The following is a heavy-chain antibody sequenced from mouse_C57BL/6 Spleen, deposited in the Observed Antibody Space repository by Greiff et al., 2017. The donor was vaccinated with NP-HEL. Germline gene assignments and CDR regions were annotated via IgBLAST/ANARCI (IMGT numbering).Heavy chain of an antibody. CDR2: ISYSGST. CDR3: AKLGITTVGFDY. J-gene: IGHJ2*01. D-gene: IGHD1-1*01. CDR1: GYSITSDY. Sequence: VQLKESGPGLAKPSQTLSLTCSVTGYSITSDYWNWIRKFPGNKLEYMGYISYSGSTYYNQSLKSGISITPATSKYKYYLQWNSVTTEDTATYYWAKLGITTVGFDYWGQGTTLTVSS. V-gene: IGHV3-8*01.